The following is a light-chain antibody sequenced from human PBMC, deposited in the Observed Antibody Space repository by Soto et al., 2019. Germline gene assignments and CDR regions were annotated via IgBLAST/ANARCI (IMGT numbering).Light chain of an antibody. V-gene: IGKV1-33*01. CDR2: HAS. Sequence: DIQMTQSPSSLSASAGDRVTITCQASQDITTYLNWYQQKPGKAPKLLIYHASDVETGVPSRFRGIGSGTDFTFTIISLQPEDVATYYCQQYDNLPLTFGGGTTVEI. CDR1: QDITTY. J-gene: IGKJ4*01. CDR3: QQYDNLPLT.